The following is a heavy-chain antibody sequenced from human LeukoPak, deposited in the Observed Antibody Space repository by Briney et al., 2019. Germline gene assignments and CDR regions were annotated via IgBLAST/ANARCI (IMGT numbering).Heavy chain of an antibody. J-gene: IGHJ4*02. V-gene: IGHV3-30*02. Sequence: PGGSLRLSCAASGFTFSSYGMHWVRQAPGKGLEWVAFIRHDGSNKYYADSVKGRFTISRDNSKNTLYLQMNSLRAEDTAVYYCANTGITIFGVVLDLDYWGQGTLVTVSS. D-gene: IGHD3-3*01. CDR3: ANTGITIFGVVLDLDY. CDR2: IRHDGSNK. CDR1: GFTFSSYG.